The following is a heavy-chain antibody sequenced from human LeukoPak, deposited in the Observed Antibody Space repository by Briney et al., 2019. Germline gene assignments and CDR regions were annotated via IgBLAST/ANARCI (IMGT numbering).Heavy chain of an antibody. J-gene: IGHJ4*02. V-gene: IGHV1-2*02. CDR3: ARGSISGSYYAIDY. CDR2: INPNSGGT. Sequence: ASVKVSCKASGYTFTGYYMHWVRQAPGQGLEWMGWINPNSGGTNYAQKFQGRVTMTRDTSISTAYMELSGLRSDDTAVYYCARGSISGSYYAIDYWGQGTLVTVSS. D-gene: IGHD1-26*01. CDR1: GYTFTGYY.